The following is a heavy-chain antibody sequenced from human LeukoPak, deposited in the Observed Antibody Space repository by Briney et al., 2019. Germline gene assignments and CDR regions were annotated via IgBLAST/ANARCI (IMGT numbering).Heavy chain of an antibody. V-gene: IGHV3-7*01. Sequence: GGSLRLSCEASGFTFSTYWMGWVRQAPGKGLEWVANIKQDGSEKYYVDSVKGRFTISRDNAKNSLYLQMNSLRAEDTALYYCASGSQDYYYYMDVWGKGTTVTVSS. D-gene: IGHD1-26*01. CDR1: GFTFSTYW. CDR2: IKQDGSEK. CDR3: ASGSQDYYYYMDV. J-gene: IGHJ6*03.